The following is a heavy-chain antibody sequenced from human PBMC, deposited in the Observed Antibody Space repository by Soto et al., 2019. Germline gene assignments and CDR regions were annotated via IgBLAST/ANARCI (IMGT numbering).Heavy chain of an antibody. V-gene: IGHV4-31*03. Sequence: PSETLSLTCKVSGGAIDRGGYYWCWIRQHPGKGLEWIGHIYYTGSAYYKPSLKSRVSMSIDTSQNQFSLELISVTAADTAVYYCARVGTSYARRGLDVWGQGTTVTVSS. CDR1: GGAIDRGGYY. J-gene: IGHJ6*02. CDR3: ARVGTSYARRGLDV. CDR2: IYYTGSA. D-gene: IGHD7-27*01.